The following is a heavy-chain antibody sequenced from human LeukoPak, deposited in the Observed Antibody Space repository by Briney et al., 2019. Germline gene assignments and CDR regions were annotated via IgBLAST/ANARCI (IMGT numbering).Heavy chain of an antibody. Sequence: GASVKVSCKASGYTFTSYGISWVRQAPGQGLEWMGWISAYNGNTNYAQKLQGRVTMTTDTSTSTAYMELRSLRSDDTAVYYCARVGAGWGRSGGTYYFDYWGQGTLVTVSS. D-gene: IGHD3-16*01. V-gene: IGHV1-18*01. J-gene: IGHJ4*02. CDR2: ISAYNGNT. CDR3: ARVGAGWGRSGGTYYFDY. CDR1: GYTFTSYG.